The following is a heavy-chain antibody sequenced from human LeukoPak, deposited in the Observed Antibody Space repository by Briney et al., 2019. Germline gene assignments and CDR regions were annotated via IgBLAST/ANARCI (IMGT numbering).Heavy chain of an antibody. CDR3: ARDLNSNYVFDY. CDR1: GYTFTGYY. J-gene: IGHJ4*02. Sequence: EASVKVSCKASGYTFTGYYMHWVRQAPGQGLEWMGWINPNSGGTNYAQKFQGRVTMTRDTSISTAYMELSRLRSDDTAVYYCARDLNSNYVFDYWGQGTLVTVSS. D-gene: IGHD4-11*01. CDR2: INPNSGGT. V-gene: IGHV1-2*02.